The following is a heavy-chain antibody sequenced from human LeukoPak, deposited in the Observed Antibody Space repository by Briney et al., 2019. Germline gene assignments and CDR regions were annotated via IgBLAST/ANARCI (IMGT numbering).Heavy chain of an antibody. CDR3: ARQPLHCTNGVCYRYYYYMDV. CDR2: INWNGGST. V-gene: IGHV3-20*04. CDR1: GFTFDDYG. Sequence: GGSLRLSCAASGFTFDDYGMSWVRQAPGKGLEGVSGINWNGGSTGYADSVKGRFTISRDNAKNSLYLQMNSLRADDTALYYCARQPLHCTNGVCYRYYYYMDVWGKGTTVTVSS. D-gene: IGHD2-8*01. J-gene: IGHJ6*03.